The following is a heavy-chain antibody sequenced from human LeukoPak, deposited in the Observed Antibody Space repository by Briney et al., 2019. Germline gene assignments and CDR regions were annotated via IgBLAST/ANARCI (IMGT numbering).Heavy chain of an antibody. Sequence: SETLSLTCTVSGGSISSYYWSWLRHPPGKGLELIGYIYYSGSTNYNPSLKSRVTISVDTSKNQFSLKLSSVTAADTAVYYCARHAYGGLNYYGLDVWGQGTTVTVSS. CDR1: GGSISSYY. D-gene: IGHD2-21*01. V-gene: IGHV4-59*08. CDR2: IYYSGST. J-gene: IGHJ6*02. CDR3: ARHAYGGLNYYGLDV.